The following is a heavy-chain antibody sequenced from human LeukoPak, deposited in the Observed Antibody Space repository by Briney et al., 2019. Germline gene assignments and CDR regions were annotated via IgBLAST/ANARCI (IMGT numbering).Heavy chain of an antibody. J-gene: IGHJ4*02. CDR3: ARMYSSSFFDY. V-gene: IGHV4-34*01. CDR1: GGSFSGYY. CDR2: INHSGST. Sequence: PSETLSLTCAVYGGSFSGYYWSWIRQPPGKGLEWIGEINHSGSTYYNPSLKSRVTISVDTSKNQFSLKLSSVTAADTAVYYCARMYSSSFFDYWGQGTLVTVSS. D-gene: IGHD6-6*01.